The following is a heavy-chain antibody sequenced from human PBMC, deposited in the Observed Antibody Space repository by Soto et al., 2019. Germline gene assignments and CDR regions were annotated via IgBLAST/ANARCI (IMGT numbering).Heavy chain of an antibody. V-gene: IGHV4-34*02. CDR3: ARGQRKDAYFDS. CDR1: GGSFSGYH. J-gene: IGHJ4*02. Sequence: QVQLQERGAGLLRPSETLSLTCGVYGGSFSGYHWFWIRQPPPKGLEWIGDINPVGSTKHKPSLKSRVSISLDTPKNQFSLLLSSVTTADTAVYYCARGQRKDAYFDSWGQGPLVSVSS. CDR2: INPVGST.